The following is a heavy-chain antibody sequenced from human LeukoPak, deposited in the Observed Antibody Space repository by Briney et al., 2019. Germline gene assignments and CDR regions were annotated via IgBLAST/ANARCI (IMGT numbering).Heavy chain of an antibody. CDR2: IYYSGST. J-gene: IGHJ4*02. V-gene: IGHV4-59*01. CDR1: GRSISSYY. CDR3: ARDPRGTAMGIDY. Sequence: SETLSLTCTVSGRSISSYYWSWIRQPPGKGLEWIGYIYYSGSTNYNPSLKSRVTISVDTSKNQFSLKLSSVTAADTAVYYCARDPRGTAMGIDYWGQGTLVTVSS. D-gene: IGHD5-18*01.